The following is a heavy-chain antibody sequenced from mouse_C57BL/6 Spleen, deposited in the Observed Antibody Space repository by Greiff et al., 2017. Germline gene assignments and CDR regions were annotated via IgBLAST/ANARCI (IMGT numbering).Heavy chain of an antibody. CDR2: IDPSDSYT. CDR1: GYTFTSYW. CDR3: ARGGYGNYAWFAY. V-gene: IGHV1-50*01. Sequence: VQRVESGAELMKPGASVKLSCKASGYTFTSYWMQWVKQRPGQGLEWIGEIDPSDSYTNYNQKFKGKATLTVDTSSSTAYMQLSSLTSEDSAVYYCARGGYGNYAWFAYWGQGTLVTVSA. D-gene: IGHD2-1*01. J-gene: IGHJ3*01.